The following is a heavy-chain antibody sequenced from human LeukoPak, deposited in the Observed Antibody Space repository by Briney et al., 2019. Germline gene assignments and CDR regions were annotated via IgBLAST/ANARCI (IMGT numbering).Heavy chain of an antibody. CDR1: GFTFSSYW. CDR3: ARTLRLGTPRAFDI. J-gene: IGHJ3*02. V-gene: IGHV3-7*05. Sequence: GGSLRLSCVVSGFTFSSYWMNWVRQAPGKGLEWGANIHKDGSDKYYVDSVKGRFTISRDNAKNSLYLQMNSLRAEDTALYYCARTLRLGTPRAFDIWGRGTVVTVSS. D-gene: IGHD1-14*01. CDR2: IHKDGSDK.